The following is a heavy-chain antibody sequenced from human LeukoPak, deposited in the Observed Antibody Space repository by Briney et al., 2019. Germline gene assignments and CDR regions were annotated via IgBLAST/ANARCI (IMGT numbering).Heavy chain of an antibody. D-gene: IGHD3-22*01. V-gene: IGHV4-59*01. CDR1: GGSISSYY. Sequence: SETLSLTCTVSGGSISSYYWSWIRQPPGKGLEWIGYIYYSGSTNYNPSLKSRVTISVDTSKNQFSLKQSSVTAADTAVYYCARDRDDSSGYGFDYWGQGTLVTVSS. J-gene: IGHJ4*02. CDR3: ARDRDDSSGYGFDY. CDR2: IYYSGST.